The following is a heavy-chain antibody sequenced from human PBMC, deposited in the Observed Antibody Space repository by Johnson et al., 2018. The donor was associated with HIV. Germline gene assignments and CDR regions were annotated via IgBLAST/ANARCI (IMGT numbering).Heavy chain of an antibody. V-gene: IGHV3-64*01. CDR3: AKERGYSYGRGAFDI. D-gene: IGHD5-18*01. CDR1: GFTFSSYA. J-gene: IGHJ3*02. Sequence: EVQLVESGGGLVQPGGSLRLSCAASGFTFSSYAMHWVRQAPGKGLEYVSAISSNGDSTYYANSVKGRFTISRDNSKNTLYLQMNSLRAEDTAVYYCAKERGYSYGRGAFDIWGQGTMVTVSS. CDR2: ISSNGDST.